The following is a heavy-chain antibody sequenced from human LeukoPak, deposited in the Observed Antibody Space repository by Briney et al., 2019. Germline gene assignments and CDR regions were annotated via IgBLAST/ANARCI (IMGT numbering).Heavy chain of an antibody. J-gene: IGHJ4*02. CDR2: IYYSGST. Sequence: SETLSLTCTVSGGSISSGGYYWSWIRQHPGKGLEWIGYIYYSGSTYCNPSLKSRVTISVDTSKNQFSLKLSSVTAADTAVYYCARARGSGIDYWGQGTLVTVSS. D-gene: IGHD3-10*01. CDR3: ARARGSGIDY. CDR1: GGSISSGGYY. V-gene: IGHV4-31*03.